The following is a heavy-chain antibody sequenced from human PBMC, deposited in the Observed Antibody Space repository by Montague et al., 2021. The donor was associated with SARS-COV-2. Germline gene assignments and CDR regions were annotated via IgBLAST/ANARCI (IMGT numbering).Heavy chain of an antibody. CDR2: TYYRSKWYN. CDR3: ARIPVGSKYYFDF. Sequence: CAISGDSVSSHIAPWNCIRQSPSTALEWLGSTYYRSKWYNDYAESVKSRITIDPDTSKHQFSLHLNSVTPEDMAVYYCARIPVGSKYYFDFWGQGTPVTVSS. J-gene: IGHJ4*02. CDR1: GDSVSSHIAP. V-gene: IGHV6-1*01. D-gene: IGHD2-2*01.